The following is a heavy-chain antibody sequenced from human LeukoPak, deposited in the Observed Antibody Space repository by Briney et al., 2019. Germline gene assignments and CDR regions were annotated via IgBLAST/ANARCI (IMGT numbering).Heavy chain of an antibody. J-gene: IGHJ4*02. CDR1: GGSISSYY. V-gene: IGHV4-59*01. CDR3: ARLYGSGSYYNY. D-gene: IGHD3-10*01. CDR2: IYYSGST. Sequence: SETLSLTCTVSGGSISSYYWSWIRQPPGKGLEWIGYIYYSGSTNYNPSLKSRVTISVDTSKNQFSLKLSSVTAADTAVYYCARLYGSGSYYNYWGQGTLVTVSS.